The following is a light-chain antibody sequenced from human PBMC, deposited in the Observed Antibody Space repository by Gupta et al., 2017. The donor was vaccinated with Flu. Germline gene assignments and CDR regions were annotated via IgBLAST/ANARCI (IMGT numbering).Light chain of an antibody. V-gene: IGLV1-40*01. J-gene: IGLJ2*01. CDR2: GNS. CDR3: QSYDSGLSGVV. CDR1: SSNIGAGYD. Sequence: SLLPQPPSVSGAPGPRVTISCTGSSSNIGAGYDLHWYQQLPGTAPTLLIHGNSNRPSGVPDRFSGSKAGTSASLAITGLQTDDEADYYCQSYDSGLSGVVFGGGTKLTVL.